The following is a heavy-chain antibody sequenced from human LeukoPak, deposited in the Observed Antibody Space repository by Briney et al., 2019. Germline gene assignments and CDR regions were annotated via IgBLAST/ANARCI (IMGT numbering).Heavy chain of an antibody. CDR2: IIPIFGTA. Sequence: GSSVKVSCKASGGTFSSYAISWVRQAPGQGLEWMGGIIPIFGTANYAQKFQGRVTITTDESTSTAYMELSSLRSEDTAVYYCASPPLEMAILTPFDYRGQGTLVTVSS. V-gene: IGHV1-69*05. D-gene: IGHD5-24*01. CDR3: ASPPLEMAILTPFDY. J-gene: IGHJ4*02. CDR1: GGTFSSYA.